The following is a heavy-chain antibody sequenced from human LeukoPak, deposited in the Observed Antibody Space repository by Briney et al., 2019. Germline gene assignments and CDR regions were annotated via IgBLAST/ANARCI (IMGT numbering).Heavy chain of an antibody. J-gene: IGHJ4*02. CDR1: GFTFSDNY. Sequence: GGSLRLSCAASGFTFSDNYMTWVRQAPGKGLEWLSYISGNGGVIQYADSVKGRFTISRDNTKNLLYLQMDSLRVEDTAIYYCARDPRTVRIWGQGTLVTVSS. V-gene: IGHV3-11*04. CDR3: ARDPRTVRI. D-gene: IGHD1-1*01. CDR2: ISGNGGVI.